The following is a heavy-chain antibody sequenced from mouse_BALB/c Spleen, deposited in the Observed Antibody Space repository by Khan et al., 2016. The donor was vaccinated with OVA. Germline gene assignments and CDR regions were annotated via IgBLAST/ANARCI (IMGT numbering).Heavy chain of an antibody. CDR2: IGPGSGNP. J-gene: IGHJ4*01. CDR3: AISNYFGNGLYAMDY. Sequence: DLVKPGASVKLSCKAAGYTFTSYWINWIKQRPGQGLEWVGHIGPGSGNPYYNEIFKGKASLTVDTSSSTVYIQLSSLSSEDSAVYFCAISNYFGNGLYAMDYWGQGNSVTVSS. V-gene: IGHV1S41*01. D-gene: IGHD1-1*01. CDR1: GYTFTSYW.